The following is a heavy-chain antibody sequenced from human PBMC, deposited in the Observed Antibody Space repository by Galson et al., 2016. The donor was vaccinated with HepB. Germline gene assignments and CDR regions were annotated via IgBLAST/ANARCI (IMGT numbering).Heavy chain of an antibody. CDR1: GFTFSRYE. CDR2: ISSSGSAI. J-gene: IGHJ6*02. V-gene: IGHV3-48*03. D-gene: IGHD3/OR15-3a*01. CDR3: ARDGGDWAYYYYYYGMDV. Sequence: SLRLSCAASGFTFSRYEMNWVRQAPGKGLEWLSYISSSGSAIYYADSVKGRFTISRDNAKNSLYLQMNSLRAEDTAVYYCARDGGDWAYYYYYYGMDVWGQGTTVTVSS.